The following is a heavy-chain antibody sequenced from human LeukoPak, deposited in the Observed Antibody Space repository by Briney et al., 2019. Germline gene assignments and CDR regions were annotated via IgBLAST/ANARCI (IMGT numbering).Heavy chain of an antibody. CDR3: ARKLAL. CDR2: IGSRGDTI. Sequence: GGSLRLSCAASGFSFSTYARNWVRQAPGKGLEWIAYIGSRGDTIYYADSVKGRFTISRDNAKNSLFLQMYSLREEDTAVYFCARKLALWGQGTLVTVSS. V-gene: IGHV3-48*02. CDR1: GFSFSTYA. J-gene: IGHJ4*02.